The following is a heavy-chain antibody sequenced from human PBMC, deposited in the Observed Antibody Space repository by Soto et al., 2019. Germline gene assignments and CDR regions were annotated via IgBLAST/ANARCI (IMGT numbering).Heavy chain of an antibody. CDR2: IYSGGYT. V-gene: IGHV3-53*01. CDR1: GFTVSNNY. Sequence: EVQLVESGGGLIQPGGSLRLSCAVSGFTVSNNYMSWVRQAPGKGLEGVSVIYSGGYTAYGDSVKGRFTISRDNSKNTLYIKRKTRGAADRAGYYCATSRGGGGYWGQGTLVTVSS. CDR3: ATSRGGGGY. J-gene: IGHJ4*02. D-gene: IGHD3-10*01.